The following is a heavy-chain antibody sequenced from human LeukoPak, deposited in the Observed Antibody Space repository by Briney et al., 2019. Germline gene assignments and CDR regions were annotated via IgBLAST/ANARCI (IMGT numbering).Heavy chain of an antibody. V-gene: IGHV4-30-2*01. Sequence: SETLSLTCAVSGGSISSGGYSWSWIRQPPGKGLEWIGYIYHSGSTYYNPSLKSRVTISVDRSKNQFSLKLSSVTAADTAVYYCAKPISGGLAVTADWFDPWGQGTLVVVSS. CDR1: GGSISSGGYS. D-gene: IGHD6-19*01. CDR3: AKPISGGLAVTADWFDP. CDR2: IYHSGST. J-gene: IGHJ5*01.